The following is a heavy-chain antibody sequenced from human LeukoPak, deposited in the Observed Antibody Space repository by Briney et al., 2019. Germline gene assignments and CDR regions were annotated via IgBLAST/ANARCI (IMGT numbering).Heavy chain of an antibody. J-gene: IGHJ4*02. Sequence: GGSLRLSCAASGFTFSDYAMHWGRQAPGKGVEWGALISDDGSNEYYADSVKGRFTISRDNSRNTLYLQMNSLRAEDTAVYYCAKVRVVFNWNYAYYFDNWGQGTLVTVSS. D-gene: IGHD1-7*01. CDR2: ISDDGSNE. V-gene: IGHV3-30*18. CDR3: AKVRVVFNWNYAYYFDN. CDR1: GFTFSDYA.